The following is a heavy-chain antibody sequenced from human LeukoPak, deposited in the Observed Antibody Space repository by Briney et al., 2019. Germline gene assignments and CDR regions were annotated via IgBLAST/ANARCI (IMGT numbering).Heavy chain of an antibody. CDR1: GYTFTSYD. CDR2: MNPNSGNT. D-gene: IGHD6-13*01. J-gene: IGHJ4*02. CDR3: ACRIAAAGTGDY. V-gene: IGHV1-8*01. Sequence: ASVKVSCKASGYTFTSYDINWVRQATGQGLEWMGWMNPNSGNTGYVQKFQGRVTMTRDTSISTAYMELTSLRSEDTAVYYCACRIAAAGTGDYWGQGTLVTVSS.